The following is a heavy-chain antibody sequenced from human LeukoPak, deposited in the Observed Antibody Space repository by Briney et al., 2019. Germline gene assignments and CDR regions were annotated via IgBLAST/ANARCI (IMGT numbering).Heavy chain of an antibody. D-gene: IGHD5-18*01. CDR3: AKTLGYSYGRPGVVGVAFDI. V-gene: IGHV3-23*01. Sequence: AGGSLRLSCAASGFTFSSYAMSWVRQAPGKGLEWVSAISGSGGSTYYADSVKGRFTISRDNSKNTLYLQMNSLRAEDTAVYYCAKTLGYSYGRPGVVGVAFDIWGQGTMVTVSS. J-gene: IGHJ3*02. CDR1: GFTFSSYA. CDR2: ISGSGGST.